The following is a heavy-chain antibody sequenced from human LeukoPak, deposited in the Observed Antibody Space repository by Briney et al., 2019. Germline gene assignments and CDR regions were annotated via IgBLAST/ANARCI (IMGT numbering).Heavy chain of an antibody. CDR2: IYYTGST. CDR1: GASLSTSPYY. J-gene: IGHJ4*02. CDR3: AKSNGYGLIDY. V-gene: IGHV4-39*01. D-gene: IGHD5-12*01. Sequence: SETLSLTCSVSGASLSTSPYYWGWIRQPPGKGLEWIGNIYYTGSTYYNVSLNSRVTIPIDTSKNLFSLRLNSMTAADTAMYYCAKSNGYGLIDYWGQGTLVTVSS.